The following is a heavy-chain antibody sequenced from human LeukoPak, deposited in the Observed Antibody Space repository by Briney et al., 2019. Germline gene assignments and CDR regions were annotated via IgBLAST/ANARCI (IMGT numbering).Heavy chain of an antibody. Sequence: GGSLRLSCAASGFTFSSYWMTWIRQTPGKGLEWVVNIKQDGSEKYYVDSVKGRFTISRDNAKNSLYLQMNSLRAEDTAVYYCARDTGGGYSCYDCWGQGTLVTVSS. D-gene: IGHD5-18*01. CDR3: ARDTGGGYSCYDC. CDR2: IKQDGSEK. V-gene: IGHV3-7*01. J-gene: IGHJ4*02. CDR1: GFTFSSYW.